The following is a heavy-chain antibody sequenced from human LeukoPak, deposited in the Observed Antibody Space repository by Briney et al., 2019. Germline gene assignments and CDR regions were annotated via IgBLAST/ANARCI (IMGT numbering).Heavy chain of an antibody. J-gene: IGHJ4*02. V-gene: IGHV4-39*01. CDR2: IYYSGST. D-gene: IGHD2-2*01. CDR1: GGSISSSSYY. Sequence: SETLSLTCTVSGGSISSSSYYWDWIRQPPGKGLEWIGSIYYSGSTYYNPSLKSRVTISVDTSKNQFSLKLSSVTAADTAVYYCARHWGGVPAALDYWGQGTLVTVSS. CDR3: ARHWGGVPAALDY.